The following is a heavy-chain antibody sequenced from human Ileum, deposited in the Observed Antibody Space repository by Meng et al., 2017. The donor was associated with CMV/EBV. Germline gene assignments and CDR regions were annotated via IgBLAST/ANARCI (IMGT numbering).Heavy chain of an antibody. J-gene: IGHJ2*01. Sequence: AAGCRSSDHYMDWLRQVPGKGLEWVGRTKDKTASYIIEYAASVKGRFTISRDDSKNSLYLQMNSLKTEDTAVYYCARDNSNWTFDFWGRGTLVTVSS. D-gene: IGHD2/OR15-2a*01. CDR3: ARDNSNWTFDF. CDR1: GCRSSDHY. V-gene: IGHV3-72*01. CDR2: TKDKTASYII.